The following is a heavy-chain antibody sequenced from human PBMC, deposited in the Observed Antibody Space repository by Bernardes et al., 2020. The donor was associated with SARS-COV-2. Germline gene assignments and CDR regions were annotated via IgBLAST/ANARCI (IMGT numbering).Heavy chain of an antibody. Sequence: WGSLRLSCAASGFTFSNYAMSWVRQAPGKGLEWVSVISGSGDSTHYADSVKGRFTISRDNSKNSLYLQMNSLTAEDTALYYCVKEDREGPVPNYYFGMDAWGQGTTVTVAS. J-gene: IGHJ6*02. V-gene: IGHV3-23*01. CDR1: GFTFSNYA. CDR3: VKEDREGPVPNYYFGMDA. CDR2: ISGSGDST. D-gene: IGHD3-10*01.